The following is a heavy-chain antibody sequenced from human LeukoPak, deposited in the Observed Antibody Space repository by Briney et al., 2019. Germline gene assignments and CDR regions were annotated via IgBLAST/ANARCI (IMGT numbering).Heavy chain of an antibody. CDR2: IYYSGST. J-gene: IGHJ3*02. Sequence: SETLSLTCTVSGGSISSYYWSWIRQPPGKGLEWIGYIYYSGSTNYNPSLKSRVTISVDTSKNQFSLKLSSVTAADTAVYYCAREITGTTLDTWGQGTMVTVSS. D-gene: IGHD1-20*01. V-gene: IGHV4-59*01. CDR3: AREITGTTLDT. CDR1: GGSISSYY.